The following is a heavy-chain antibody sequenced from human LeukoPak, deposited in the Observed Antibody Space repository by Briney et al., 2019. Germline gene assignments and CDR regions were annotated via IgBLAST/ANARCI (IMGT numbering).Heavy chain of an antibody. CDR1: GGSFSGYY. CDR2: INHSGST. Sequence: SETLSLTCAVYGGSFSGYYWSWIRQPPGKGLEWIGEINHSGSTNYNPSLKSRVTISVDTSKNQFSLKLSSVTAADTAVYYCARGLRVLGLDCSGGSCLVTGFDYWGQGTLVTVSS. J-gene: IGHJ4*02. D-gene: IGHD2-15*01. V-gene: IGHV4-34*01. CDR3: ARGLRVLGLDCSGGSCLVTGFDY.